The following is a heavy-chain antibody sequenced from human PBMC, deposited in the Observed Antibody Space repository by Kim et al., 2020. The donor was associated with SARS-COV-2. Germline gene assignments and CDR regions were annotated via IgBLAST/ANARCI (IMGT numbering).Heavy chain of an antibody. J-gene: IGHJ6*03. V-gene: IGHV5-51*01. D-gene: IGHD1-7*01. CDR2: IYAGDSHT. Sequence: GESLKISCKGSGYDFTSFYIAWVRQMPGKGLEWIGIIYAGDSHTRYNPSFQGQVTISADKSITTAYLQWSSLKASDTAMYYCARRTGTRYYMDVWGKGTTVTVSS. CDR1: GYDFTSFY. CDR3: ARRTGTRYYMDV.